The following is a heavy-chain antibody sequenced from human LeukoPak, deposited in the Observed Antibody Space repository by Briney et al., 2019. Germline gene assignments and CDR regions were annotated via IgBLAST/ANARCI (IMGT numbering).Heavy chain of an antibody. CDR3: ARDLIVGATGGY. Sequence: GASVKVSCKASGYTITSYYMHWVRQAPGQGLEWMGIINPSGGSTSYAQKFQGRVTMTRDTSTSTVYMELSSLRSEDTAVYYCARDLIVGATGGYWGQGTLVTVSS. V-gene: IGHV1-46*01. D-gene: IGHD1-26*01. J-gene: IGHJ4*02. CDR1: GYTITSYY. CDR2: INPSGGST.